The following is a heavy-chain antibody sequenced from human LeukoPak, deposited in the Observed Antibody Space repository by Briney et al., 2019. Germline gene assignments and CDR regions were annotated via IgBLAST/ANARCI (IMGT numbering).Heavy chain of an antibody. V-gene: IGHV4-34*01. Sequence: ASETQSLTCAVYGGSFSGYYWSWIRQPPGKGLEWIGSTYYSGSTYYNPSLKSRVTISVDTSKNQFSLKLSSVTAADTAVYYCARHTEQQLPDYWGQGTLVTVSS. CDR2: TYYSGST. D-gene: IGHD6-13*01. J-gene: IGHJ4*02. CDR3: ARHTEQQLPDY. CDR1: GGSFSGYY.